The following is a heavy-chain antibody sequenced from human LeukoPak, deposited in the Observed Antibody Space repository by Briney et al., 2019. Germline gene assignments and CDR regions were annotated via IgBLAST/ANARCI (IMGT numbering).Heavy chain of an antibody. D-gene: IGHD6-19*01. CDR3: ASNKGQWLFSD. CDR1: GGPISSYY. J-gene: IGHJ4*02. CDR2: IYYSGST. Sequence: SETLSLTCTVSGGPISSYYWNWIRRPPGKGLEGIGNIYYSGSTNYNPSIKSRVTISVDTSKNQFSLRLSSVTAADTAVYYCASNKGQWLFSDWGQGTLVTVSS. V-gene: IGHV4-59*08.